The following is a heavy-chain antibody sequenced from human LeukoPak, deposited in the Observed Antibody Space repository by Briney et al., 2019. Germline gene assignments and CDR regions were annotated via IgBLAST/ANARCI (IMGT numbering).Heavy chain of an antibody. CDR2: ISNDGSNK. CDR3: ARETEVVVVPAAARISRNYYYYMDV. D-gene: IGHD2-2*01. Sequence: GRSLRLSCAASGFTFSSYAMHWVRQAPGKGLEWVAVISNDGSNKYYADSVKGRFTISRDNSKNTLYLQMNSLRAEDTAVYYCARETEVVVVPAAARISRNYYYYMDVWGKGTTVTVSS. CDR1: GFTFSSYA. J-gene: IGHJ6*03. V-gene: IGHV3-30*01.